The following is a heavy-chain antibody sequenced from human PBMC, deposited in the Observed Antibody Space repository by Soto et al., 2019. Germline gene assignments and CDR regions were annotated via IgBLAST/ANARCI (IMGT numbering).Heavy chain of an antibody. CDR2: ISGSGGST. CDR1: GFTFSSYA. Sequence: EVQLLESGGGLVQPGGSLRLSCAASGFTFSSYAMSWVRQAPGKGLEWVSAISGSGGSTYYADSVKGRFTISRDNSKNTLYLQMNSLRAEDTAVYYCAKDERITMIVVVITPYFDYWGQGTLVTVSS. D-gene: IGHD3-22*01. J-gene: IGHJ4*02. CDR3: AKDERITMIVVVITPYFDY. V-gene: IGHV3-23*01.